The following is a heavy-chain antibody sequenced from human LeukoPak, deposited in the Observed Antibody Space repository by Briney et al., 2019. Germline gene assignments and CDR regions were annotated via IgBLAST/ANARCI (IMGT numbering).Heavy chain of an antibody. CDR1: GGSISSGSYY. CDR3: ASGCSSASCHTGSVKDY. Sequence: SQTLSLTCTVSGGSISSGSYYWSWIRQPAGKGLEWIGRIYTSGSTNYNPSLKSRVTISGDTSKNQFSLKLSSVTAADTAVYYCASGCSSASCHTGSVKDYWGQGTLVTVSS. D-gene: IGHD2-2*02. V-gene: IGHV4-61*02. CDR2: IYTSGST. J-gene: IGHJ4*02.